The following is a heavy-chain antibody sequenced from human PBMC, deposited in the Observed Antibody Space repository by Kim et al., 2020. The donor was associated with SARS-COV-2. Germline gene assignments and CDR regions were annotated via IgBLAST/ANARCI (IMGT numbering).Heavy chain of an antibody. CDR1: SGSISSLSW. D-gene: IGHD3-16*01. Sequence: SETLSLTCAVSSGSISSLSWWSWVRQAQGRGLEWIGEISHRGSPNYHPSLKGRMTISIDSSKNQFSLKLTSVTAVDTAIYFCAGFSADMMSMMWGRGGWFDPWGQGTLVTVSS. V-gene: IGHV4-4*02. J-gene: IGHJ5*02. CDR2: ISHRGSP. CDR3: AGFSADMMSMMWGRGGWFDP.